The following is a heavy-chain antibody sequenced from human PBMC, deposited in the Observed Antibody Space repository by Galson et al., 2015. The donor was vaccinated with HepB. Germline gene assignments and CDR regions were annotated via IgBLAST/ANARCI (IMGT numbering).Heavy chain of an antibody. Sequence: SVKVSCKASGYTFTSYAMNWVRQAPGQGLEWMGWINTNTGNPTYAQGFTGRFGLFLDTSVGTAYLQISSLKAEDTAIYYCARDKDGSYPDYWGQGTLVTVSS. CDR3: ARDKDGSYPDY. CDR2: INTNTGNP. D-gene: IGHD1-26*01. J-gene: IGHJ4*02. V-gene: IGHV7-4-1*02. CDR1: GYTFTSYA.